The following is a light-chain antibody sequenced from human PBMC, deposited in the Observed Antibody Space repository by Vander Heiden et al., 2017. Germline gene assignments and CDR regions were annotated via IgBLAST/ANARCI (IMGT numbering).Light chain of an antibody. CDR1: QSISNY. CDR2: AAS. J-gene: IGKJ1*01. CDR3: QQSYSSPWT. Sequence: DIQMTQSPSSLSASVGDRVTITCRASQSISNYLGWYQQKPGKAPKLLIYAASSLQSGVPSRFSGSGSGTDFTLTINSLQPEDFVAYYCQQSYSSPWTFGQGTKVEI. V-gene: IGKV1-39*01.